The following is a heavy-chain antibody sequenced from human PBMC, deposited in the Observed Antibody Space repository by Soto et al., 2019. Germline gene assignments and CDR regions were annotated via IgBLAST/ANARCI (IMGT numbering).Heavy chain of an antibody. J-gene: IGHJ4*02. D-gene: IGHD3-10*01. V-gene: IGHV3-30*04. CDR2: ISYDGMQT. CDR3: ATEGFGGTRHRMTAIDF. CDR1: GFTFDRYA. Sequence: QVQLVESGGGVAQPGRSLRLSCAASGFTFDRYALHWVRQAPGKGLEWMTFISYDGMQTYYADSVKGRFTVSRDNPKSTMYLQMNSLRAEDTAVYYCATEGFGGTRHRMTAIDFWGQGTLVTVSS.